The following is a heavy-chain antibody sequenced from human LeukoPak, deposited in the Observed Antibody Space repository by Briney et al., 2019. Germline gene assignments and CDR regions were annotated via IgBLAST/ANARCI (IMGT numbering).Heavy chain of an antibody. Sequence: SETLSLTCAVYGGSFSGYYWSWIRQPPGKGLEWIGYIYYSGSTNYNPSLKSRVTISVDPSKTQFSLKLSSVTAADTAVYYCARTSYYYDSSGYYYWFDPWGQGTLVTVSS. CDR2: IYYSGST. D-gene: IGHD3-22*01. V-gene: IGHV4-59*01. J-gene: IGHJ5*02. CDR3: ARTSYYYDSSGYYYWFDP. CDR1: GGSFSGYY.